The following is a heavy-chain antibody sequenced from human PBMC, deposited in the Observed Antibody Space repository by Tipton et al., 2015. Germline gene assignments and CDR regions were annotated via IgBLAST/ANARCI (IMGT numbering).Heavy chain of an antibody. D-gene: IGHD6-6*01. CDR3: ARDHIARYGVWGLDY. V-gene: IGHV3-33*01. CDR2: IWYDGSNK. CDR1: GFTFSNYG. Sequence: RSLRLSCAASGFTFSNYGMHWVRQAPGKGLEWLAVIWYDGSNKHYADSVKGRFTISRDNAKNSLYLQMNSLRAEDTAVYYCARDHIARYGVWGLDYWGQGTLVTVSS. J-gene: IGHJ4*02.